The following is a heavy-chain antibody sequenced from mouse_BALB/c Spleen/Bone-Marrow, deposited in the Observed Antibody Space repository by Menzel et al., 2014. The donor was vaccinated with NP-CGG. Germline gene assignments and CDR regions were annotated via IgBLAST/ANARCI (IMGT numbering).Heavy chain of an antibody. J-gene: IGHJ4*01. D-gene: IGHD4-1*01. CDR3: ARKENWAYAMDY. V-gene: IGHV1S56*01. Sequence: QVQLKESGPELVKPGASVKMSCKASGYTFTSYYIHWVKQRPGQGLEWIGWIYPGDGSTKYNEKSKGKTTLTADKSSSTAYMLLSSLTSEDSAIYFCARKENWAYAMDYWGQGTSVTVSS. CDR1: GYTFTSYY. CDR2: IYPGDGST.